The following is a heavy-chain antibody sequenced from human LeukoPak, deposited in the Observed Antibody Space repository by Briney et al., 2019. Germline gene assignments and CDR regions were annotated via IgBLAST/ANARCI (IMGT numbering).Heavy chain of an antibody. D-gene: IGHD1-26*01. CDR3: ARVEWELLGFDY. J-gene: IGHJ4*02. V-gene: IGHV4-39*07. CDR2: IYYSGST. Sequence: SETLSLTCTVSGGSISSSSYYWGWIRQPPGKGLEWIGSIYYSGSTSYNPSLKSRVSISVDTSKNQFSLKLSSVTAADTAVYYCARVEWELLGFDYWGQGTLVTVSS. CDR1: GGSISSSSYY.